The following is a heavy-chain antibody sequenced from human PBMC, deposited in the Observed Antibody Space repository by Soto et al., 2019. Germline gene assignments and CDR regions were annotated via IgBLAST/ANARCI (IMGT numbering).Heavy chain of an antibody. CDR3: ARHHGPTTSENWFDP. CDR1: GYTFFTYD. CDR2: ISTYSGDT. J-gene: IGHJ5*02. Sequence: QVHLVQSGVEVKTPGASVKVSCQASGYTFFTYDISWVRQAPGQGLEWMGWISTYSGDTKYAQKFQGRFTMTTDTSKTTAALELRSLRSDDTAVYYCARHHGPTTSENWFDPWGQGTLVTVSS. D-gene: IGHD5-12*01. V-gene: IGHV1-18*01.